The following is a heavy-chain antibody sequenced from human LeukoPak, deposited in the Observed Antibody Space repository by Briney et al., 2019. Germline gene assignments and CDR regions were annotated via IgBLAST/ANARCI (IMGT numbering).Heavy chain of an antibody. CDR1: GGTFSSYA. CDR3: ARIWMVATGGGFNFHY. Sequence: EASVKVSCKASGGTFSSYAISWVRQAPGQGLEWMGGIIPIFGTANYAQKFQGRVTITADESTSTAYMELRSLRSDDTAVYYCARIWMVATGGGFNFHYWGQGTLVTVSS. V-gene: IGHV1-69*13. D-gene: IGHD3-16*01. J-gene: IGHJ4*02. CDR2: IIPIFGTA.